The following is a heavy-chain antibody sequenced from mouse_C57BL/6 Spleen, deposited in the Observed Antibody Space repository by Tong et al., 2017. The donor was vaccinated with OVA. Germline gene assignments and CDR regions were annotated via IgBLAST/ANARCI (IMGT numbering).Heavy chain of an antibody. CDR3: ARGGYNYFDY. V-gene: IGHV1-53*01. Sequence: VQLQESGTELVKPGASVKLSCKASGYTFTSYWMHWVKQRPGQGLEWIGDIYPGGGYTNYNEKFKGKATLTADKSSSTAYMQFSSLTSEDSAIYYCARGGYNYFDYWGQGTTLTVSS. CDR2: IYPGGGYT. J-gene: IGHJ2*01. CDR1: GYTFTSYW.